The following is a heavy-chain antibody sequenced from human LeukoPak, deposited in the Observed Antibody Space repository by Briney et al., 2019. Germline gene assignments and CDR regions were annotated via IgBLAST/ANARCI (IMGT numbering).Heavy chain of an antibody. V-gene: IGHV4-59*08. CDR1: GGSISSYY. CDR2: IYYSGST. CDR3: ARGYAYCSSTSCSGGYYYMDV. J-gene: IGHJ6*03. Sequence: SETLSLTCTVSGGSISSYYWSWIRQPPGKGLEWIGYIYYSGSTNYNPSLKSRVTISVDTSKNQFSLKLSSVTAADTAVYYCARGYAYCSSTSCSGGYYYMDVWGKGPRSPSP. D-gene: IGHD2-2*01.